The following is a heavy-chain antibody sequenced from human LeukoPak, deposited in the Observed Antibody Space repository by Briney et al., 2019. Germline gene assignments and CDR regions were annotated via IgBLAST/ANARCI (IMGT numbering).Heavy chain of an antibody. D-gene: IGHD3-16*01. Sequence: SETLSLTCTVSGGSISSYYWSWIRQPAGKGLEWIGRIYTSGSTNYNPSLKSRVTISVDTSKNQFSLKLSSVTAADTAVYYCARVRNSGSYPYYFDYWGQGTLVTVSS. CDR3: ARVRNSGSYPYYFDY. J-gene: IGHJ4*02. CDR1: GGSISSYY. CDR2: IYTSGST. V-gene: IGHV4-4*07.